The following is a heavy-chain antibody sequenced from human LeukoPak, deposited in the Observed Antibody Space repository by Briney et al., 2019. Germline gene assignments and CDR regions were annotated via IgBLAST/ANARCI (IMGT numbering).Heavy chain of an antibody. CDR2: INHSGST. Sequence: SETLSLTCAVYSGSFSGYYWSWIRQPPGKGLEWIGEINHSGSTNYNPSLKSRVTISVDTSKNQFSLKLSSVTAADTAVYYCARGHYDSSGYYYDYWGQGTLVTVSS. CDR1: SGSFSGYY. CDR3: ARGHYDSSGYYYDY. D-gene: IGHD3-22*01. J-gene: IGHJ4*02. V-gene: IGHV4-34*01.